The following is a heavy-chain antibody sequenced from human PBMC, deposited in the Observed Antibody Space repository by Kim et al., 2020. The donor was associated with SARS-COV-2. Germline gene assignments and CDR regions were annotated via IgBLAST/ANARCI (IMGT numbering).Heavy chain of an antibody. CDR3: ARDSVDSGGYLDY. Sequence: GGSLRLSCAAFGFSLSRHAMHWVRQAPDKGLEWVAVMSYDGSKKHYADSVKGRFNISRDNSKYTVYLQMNSLRAEDTALYYCARDSVDSGGYLDYWGQGT. V-gene: IGHV3-30*04. D-gene: IGHD3-10*01. CDR2: MSYDGSKK. J-gene: IGHJ4*02. CDR1: GFSLSRHA.